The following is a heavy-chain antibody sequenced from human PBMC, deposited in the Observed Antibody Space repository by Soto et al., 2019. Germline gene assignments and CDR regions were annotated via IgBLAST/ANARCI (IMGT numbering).Heavy chain of an antibody. D-gene: IGHD1-26*01. J-gene: IGHJ6*02. CDR2: IYYSGST. Sequence: SETLSLTCTVSGGSISSSSYYWGWICQPPGKGLEWIGSIYYSGSTYYNPSLKSRVTISVDTSKNQFSLKLSSVTAADTAVYYCARQGAGRNYYYYYGMDVWGQGTTVTVSS. V-gene: IGHV4-39*01. CDR3: ARQGAGRNYYYYYGMDV. CDR1: GGSISSSSYY.